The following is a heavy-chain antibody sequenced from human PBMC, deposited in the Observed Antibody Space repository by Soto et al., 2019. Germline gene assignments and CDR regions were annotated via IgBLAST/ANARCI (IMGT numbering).Heavy chain of an antibody. CDR3: ASELWDIAVAGPMADDY. CDR2: ISYDGSNK. D-gene: IGHD6-19*01. Sequence: GGSLRLSCAASGFTFSSYAMHWVRQAPGKGLEWVAVISYDGSNKYYADSVKGRFTSARDNSKNTLYLQMNSLRAEDTAVYYCASELWDIAVAGPMADDYWGQGTLVTVSS. CDR1: GFTFSSYA. J-gene: IGHJ4*02. V-gene: IGHV3-30-3*01.